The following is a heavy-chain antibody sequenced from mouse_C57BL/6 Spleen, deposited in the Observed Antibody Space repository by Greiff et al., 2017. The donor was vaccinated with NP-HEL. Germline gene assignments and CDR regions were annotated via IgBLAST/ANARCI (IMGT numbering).Heavy chain of an antibody. J-gene: IGHJ2*01. CDR1: GYTFTSYG. V-gene: IGHV1-58*01. D-gene: IGHD2-5*01. CDR2: IYLGNGYT. Sequence: EVQLQQSGAELVRPGSSVKMSCKTSGYTFTSYGMNWVKQRPGQGLEWIGYIYLGNGYTEYNEKFKGKATLTSDTSSSTAYMQLSSLTSEDSAIYFWARGADYSNYYYSDYWGQGTTLTVSS. CDR3: ARGADYSNYYYSDY.